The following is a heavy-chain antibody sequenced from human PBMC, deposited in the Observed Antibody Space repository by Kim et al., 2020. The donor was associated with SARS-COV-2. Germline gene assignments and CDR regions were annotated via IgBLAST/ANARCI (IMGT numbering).Heavy chain of an antibody. Sequence: GGSLRLSCAASEFSVSTKTMTWVRQSPGKGLEWVSIIYRNGTTYYADSVKGRFTTSRDTSKNTLYLQMDNLRADDTAVYYCAGDNYNNYWYKYWGQGTLVPVAA. CDR1: EFSVSTKT. CDR2: IYRNGTT. D-gene: IGHD1-20*01. CDR3: AGDNYNNYWYKY. J-gene: IGHJ4*02. V-gene: IGHV3-53*01.